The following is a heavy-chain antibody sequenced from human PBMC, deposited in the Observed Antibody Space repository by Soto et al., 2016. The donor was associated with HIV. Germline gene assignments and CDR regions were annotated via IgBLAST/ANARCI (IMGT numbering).Heavy chain of an antibody. Sequence: QVQLVQSGAEVKKPGSSVKVSCKASGGTFSSNAISWLRQAPGQGLEWMGWMNPNSGNTGYAQKFQGRVTITRNTSISTAYMELSGLRSEDTAVYYCARGYSRAYYYMNVWGKGTTVTVSS. CDR2: MNPNSGNT. CDR1: GGTFSSNA. D-gene: IGHD6-13*01. V-gene: IGHV1-8*03. CDR3: ARGYSRAYYYMNV. J-gene: IGHJ6*03.